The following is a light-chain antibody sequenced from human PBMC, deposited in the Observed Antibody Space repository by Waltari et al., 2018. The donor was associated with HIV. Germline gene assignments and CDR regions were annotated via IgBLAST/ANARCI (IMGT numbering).Light chain of an antibody. Sequence: DIQMTQSPSFLSASVGDRVTVACRASQTINTFLNWYQQTSGKPPKLLIFAASTLQSGVPSRFNGSGSGTDFTLTVSSLHPEDFATYYCQQTYRSPQTFGQGTRL. V-gene: IGKV1-39*01. CDR2: AAS. J-gene: IGKJ5*01. CDR3: QQTYRSPQT. CDR1: QTINTF.